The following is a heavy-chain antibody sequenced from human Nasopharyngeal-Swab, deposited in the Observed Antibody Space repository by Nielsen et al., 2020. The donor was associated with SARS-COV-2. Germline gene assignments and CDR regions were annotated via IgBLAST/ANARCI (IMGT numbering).Heavy chain of an antibody. CDR2: IHYTGNT. V-gene: IGHV4-31*03. Sequence: LSCTVSGGSISSGGYFWSWIRQHPGKGLEWIGYIHYTGNTYYNPSLESRLTISLDTSQNQFSLRLSSVTAADTAVYYCAREVIEQAVSDAFDFWGQGTMVTVSS. CDR3: AREVIEQAVSDAFDF. D-gene: IGHD3-16*02. CDR1: GGSISSGGYF. J-gene: IGHJ3*01.